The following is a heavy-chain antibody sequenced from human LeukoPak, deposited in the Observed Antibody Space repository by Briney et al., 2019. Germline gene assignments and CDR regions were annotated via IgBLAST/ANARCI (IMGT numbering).Heavy chain of an antibody. Sequence: GGSLRLSCAASGFTFSSYAMTWVRQAPGKGLEWVSSIGISSHNIYYADSVKGRFTISRDNAKNSLSLQMNSLRVEDTAVYYCARDGVRGFTATTPFDYWGPGTLVTVSS. V-gene: IGHV3-21*01. CDR1: GFTFSSYA. CDR3: ARDGVRGFTATTPFDY. CDR2: IGISSHNI. D-gene: IGHD4-17*01. J-gene: IGHJ4*02.